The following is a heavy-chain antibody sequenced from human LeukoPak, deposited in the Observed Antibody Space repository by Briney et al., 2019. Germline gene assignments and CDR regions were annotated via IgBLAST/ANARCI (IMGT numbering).Heavy chain of an antibody. D-gene: IGHD3-22*01. CDR2: ISGSGGST. CDR3: AKGGYYDSSGLYFDY. J-gene: IGHJ4*02. Sequence: PGGSLRLSCAASGFTFSSYAMSWVRRAPGKGLEWVSAISGSGGSTYYADSVKGRVTISRDNSKNTLYLQMNSLRAEDTAVYYCAKGGYYDSSGLYFDYWGQGTLVTVSS. V-gene: IGHV3-23*01. CDR1: GFTFSSYA.